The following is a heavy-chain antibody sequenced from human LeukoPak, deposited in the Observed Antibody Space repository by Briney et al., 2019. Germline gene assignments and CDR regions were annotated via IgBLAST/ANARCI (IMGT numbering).Heavy chain of an antibody. J-gene: IGHJ5*02. CDR3: ARGQVYCSSTSCFNWFDP. D-gene: IGHD2-2*01. CDR1: GFTFSSYA. CDR2: ISYDGSNK. Sequence: GGSLRLSCAASGFTFSSYAMHWVRQAPGKGLEWVAVISYDGSNKYYADSVKGRFTISRDNSKNTLCLQMNSLRAEDTAVYYCARGQVYCSSTSCFNWFDPWGQGTLVTVSS. V-gene: IGHV3-30*01.